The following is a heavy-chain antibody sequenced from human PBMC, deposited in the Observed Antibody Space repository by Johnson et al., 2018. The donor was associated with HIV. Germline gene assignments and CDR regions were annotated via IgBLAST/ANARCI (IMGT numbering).Heavy chain of an antibody. CDR2: ITSSGTSS. J-gene: IGHJ3*02. V-gene: IGHV3-11*04. CDR1: GFTFSDYY. Sequence: VQLVESGGGLVKPVGSLRLSCAASGFTFSDYYMIWIRQAPGKGLEWLSYITSSGTSSSYADSVKGRLTISRDNAKNSLYLQMNSLRAEDTAVYFCARAINDAFDIWGQGTMVTVSP. CDR3: ARAINDAFDI.